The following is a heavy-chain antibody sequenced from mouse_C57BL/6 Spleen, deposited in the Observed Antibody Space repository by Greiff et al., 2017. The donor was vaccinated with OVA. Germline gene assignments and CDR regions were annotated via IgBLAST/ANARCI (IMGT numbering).Heavy chain of an antibody. CDR2: ISYDGSN. Sequence: EVHLVESGPGLVKPSQSLSLTCSVTGYSITSGYYWNWIRQFPGNKLEWMGYISYDGSNNYNPSLKNRISITRDTSKNQFFLKLNSVTTEDTATYYCARDGYYHYFDYWGQGTTLTVSS. V-gene: IGHV3-6*01. CDR1: GYSITSGYY. CDR3: ARDGYYHYFDY. D-gene: IGHD2-3*01. J-gene: IGHJ2*01.